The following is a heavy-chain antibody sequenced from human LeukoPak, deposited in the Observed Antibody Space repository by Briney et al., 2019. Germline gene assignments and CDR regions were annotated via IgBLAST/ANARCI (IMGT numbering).Heavy chain of an antibody. Sequence: ASVKVSCKASGYTFTRYGISWVRQAPGQGLEWLGWISAYDGNTNYEQKFQGRVTMTTDTSTSTAYMGLRSLRSDDTAVYYCARDKVIASAGTPNWFDPWGQGTLVTVSS. V-gene: IGHV1-18*01. CDR1: GYTFTRYG. CDR3: ARDKVIASAGTPNWFDP. J-gene: IGHJ5*02. CDR2: ISAYDGNT. D-gene: IGHD6-13*01.